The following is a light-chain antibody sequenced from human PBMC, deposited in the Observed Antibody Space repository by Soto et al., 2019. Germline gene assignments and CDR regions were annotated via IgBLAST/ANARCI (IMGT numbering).Light chain of an antibody. CDR2: EVS. CDR1: SSDVGGYNY. J-gene: IGLJ1*01. Sequence: QSVLTQPASVSASPGQSITISCTGTSSDVGGYNYVSWYQHHPGKAPKLMIFEVSNRPSGVSNRFSGSKSGNTASLTISGLQAEDEADYYCSSYTTSSTYVFGTGTKLTVL. CDR3: SSYTTSSTYV. V-gene: IGLV2-14*01.